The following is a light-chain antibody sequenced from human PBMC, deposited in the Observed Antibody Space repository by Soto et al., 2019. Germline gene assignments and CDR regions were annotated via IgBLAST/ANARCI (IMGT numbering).Light chain of an antibody. CDR2: NVS. V-gene: IGLV2-14*01. CDR1: STDVGGYNY. CDR3: CSDTSSSTPVV. Sequence: QSALTQPASVSGSPGQSITISCTGTSTDVGGYNYISWYQQHPGKAPKLMIYNVSNRPSGFSNRFSGSKSGYTASLTISVLQPEDEADYYYCSDTSSSTPVVFGGGTKLTVL. J-gene: IGLJ2*01.